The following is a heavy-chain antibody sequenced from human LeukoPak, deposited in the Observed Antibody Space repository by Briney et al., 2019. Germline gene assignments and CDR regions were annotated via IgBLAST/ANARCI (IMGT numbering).Heavy chain of an antibody. CDR2: ISSSSSYI. Sequence: GGSLRVSCEASGFSFSSYWMSWVRQAPGKGLEWVSSISSSSSYIYYADSVKGRFTISRDNAKNSLYLQMNSLRAEDTAVYYCARFSQWLEAFDIWGQGTMVTVSS. CDR3: ARFSQWLEAFDI. CDR1: GFSFSSYW. J-gene: IGHJ3*02. D-gene: IGHD6-19*01. V-gene: IGHV3-21*01.